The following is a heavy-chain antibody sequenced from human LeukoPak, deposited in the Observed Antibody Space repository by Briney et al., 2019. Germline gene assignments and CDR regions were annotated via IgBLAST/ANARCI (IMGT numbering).Heavy chain of an antibody. CDR3: AKRVPYTSSSVYFDY. D-gene: IGHD6-6*01. CDR1: GFTFSSYW. V-gene: IGHV3-23*01. CDR2: ISDDGRST. Sequence: GGSLRLSCAASGFTFSSYWKSWVRQAPGKGLESVSSISDDGRSTYYADSVKGRFTISKDNSKNTMYLQMNNLRAEDTAIYYCAKRVPYTSSSVYFDYWGQGTLVTVSS. J-gene: IGHJ4*02.